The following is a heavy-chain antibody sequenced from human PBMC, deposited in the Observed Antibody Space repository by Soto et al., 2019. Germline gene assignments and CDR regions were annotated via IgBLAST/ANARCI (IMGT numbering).Heavy chain of an antibody. D-gene: IGHD3-10*01. J-gene: IGHJ4*02. CDR1: GGSISSYY. CDR2: IYYSGST. Sequence: PSETLSLTCTVSGGSISSYYWSWIRQPPGKGLEWIGYIYYSGSTNCNPSLKSRVTISVDTSKNQFSLRLSSVTAADTAVYYCAREGYMVTFDYWGQGTLVTVSS. V-gene: IGHV4-59*01. CDR3: AREGYMVTFDY.